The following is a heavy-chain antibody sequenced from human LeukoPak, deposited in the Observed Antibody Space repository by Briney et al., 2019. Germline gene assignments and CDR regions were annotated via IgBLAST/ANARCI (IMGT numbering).Heavy chain of an antibody. Sequence: ASVKVSCKASGYTFTSYDINWVRQATGQGLEWMGWMNPNSGNTGYAQKFQGRVTMTRNTSISTAYMELSSLRSEDTAVYYCARGVYGSGSQGYWGQGTLVTVSS. V-gene: IGHV1-8*01. D-gene: IGHD3-10*01. CDR3: ARGVYGSGSQGY. CDR1: GYTFTSYD. J-gene: IGHJ4*02. CDR2: MNPNSGNT.